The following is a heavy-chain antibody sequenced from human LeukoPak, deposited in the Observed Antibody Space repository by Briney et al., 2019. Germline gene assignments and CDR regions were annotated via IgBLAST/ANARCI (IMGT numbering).Heavy chain of an antibody. Sequence: SVKVSCKASAGTFSSYAISWVRQAPGQGLEWMGRIIPIFGTADYAQKFQGRVTITTDESTSTAYMELSSLRSEDTAVYYCARGPREYSSGWHFDYWGQGTLVTVSS. D-gene: IGHD6-19*01. CDR2: IIPIFGTA. V-gene: IGHV1-69*05. CDR3: ARGPREYSSGWHFDY. J-gene: IGHJ4*02. CDR1: AGTFSSYA.